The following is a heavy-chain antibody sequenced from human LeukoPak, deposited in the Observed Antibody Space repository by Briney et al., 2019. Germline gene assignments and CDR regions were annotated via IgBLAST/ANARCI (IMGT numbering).Heavy chain of an antibody. J-gene: IGHJ3*02. CDR3: ARVGGITMIVVLITDAFDI. CDR1: GGSIGTYY. CDR2: IYYNGYT. Sequence: SETLSLTCTVSGGSIGTYYWSWIRQPPGKGLEWIGYIYYNGYTDYNPSLKSRVTISVDTPKNQFSLKLRSVTAADTAVYYCARVGGITMIVVLITDAFDIWGQGTMVTVSS. D-gene: IGHD3-22*01. V-gene: IGHV4-59*12.